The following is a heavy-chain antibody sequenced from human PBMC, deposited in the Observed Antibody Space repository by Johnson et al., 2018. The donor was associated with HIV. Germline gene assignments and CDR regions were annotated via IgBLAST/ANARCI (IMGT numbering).Heavy chain of an antibody. CDR2: ISSSGSTI. D-gene: IGHD3-10*01. CDR3: ARSWACYYALTDAFDI. V-gene: IGHV3-11*04. CDR1: GFTFSDYY. J-gene: IGHJ3*02. Sequence: QVQLVESGGGLVKPGGSLRLSCAASGFTFSDYYMSWIRQAPGRGLEWVSYISSSGSTIYHADSVKGRFTISRDHAKNSLYLQMNSLRAEDTAVYYCARSWACYYALTDAFDIWGQGTMVTVSS.